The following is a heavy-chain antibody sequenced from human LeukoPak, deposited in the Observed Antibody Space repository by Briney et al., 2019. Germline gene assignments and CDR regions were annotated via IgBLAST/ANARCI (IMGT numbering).Heavy chain of an antibody. Sequence: PGGSLRLSCAASGFTFSSYEMNWVRQAPGKGLEWVSYIRSSGNTIYYADSVKGRFTISRDNAKNSLYLQMNSLRAEDTAVYYCARDGGRNSYYHYGMDVWGQGTTVTVSS. V-gene: IGHV3-48*03. CDR2: IRSSGNTI. CDR3: ARDGGRNSYYHYGMDV. D-gene: IGHD2-15*01. CDR1: GFTFSSYE. J-gene: IGHJ6*02.